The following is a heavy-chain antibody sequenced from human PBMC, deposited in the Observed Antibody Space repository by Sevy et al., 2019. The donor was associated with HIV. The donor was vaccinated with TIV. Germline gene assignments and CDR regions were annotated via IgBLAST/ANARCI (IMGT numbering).Heavy chain of an antibody. CDR3: ARHTDGYNPLDY. CDR2: IYYSGST. D-gene: IGHD5-12*01. CDR1: GGSISSYY. V-gene: IGHV4-59*08. J-gene: IGHJ4*02. Sequence: SETLSLTCTVSGGSISSYYWSWIRQPPGKGLEWIGYIYYSGSTNYNPSLKSPVTISVDTSKNQFSLKLSSVTAADTAVYYCARHTDGYNPLDYWGQGTLVTVSS.